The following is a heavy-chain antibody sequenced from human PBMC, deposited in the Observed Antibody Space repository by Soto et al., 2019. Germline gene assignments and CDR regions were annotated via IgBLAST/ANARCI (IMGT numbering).Heavy chain of an antibody. CDR1: GFTFSSYA. CDR2: ISGSGGST. CDR3: AKAYDFWSGHYYYYGMDV. D-gene: IGHD3-3*01. V-gene: IGHV3-23*01. Sequence: GGSLRLSCAASGFTFSSYAMSWVRQAPGKGLEWVSAISGSGGSTYYADSVKGRFTISRDNSKNTLYLQMNSLRAEDTAVYYCAKAYDFWSGHYYYYGMDVWGQGTTVTV. J-gene: IGHJ6*02.